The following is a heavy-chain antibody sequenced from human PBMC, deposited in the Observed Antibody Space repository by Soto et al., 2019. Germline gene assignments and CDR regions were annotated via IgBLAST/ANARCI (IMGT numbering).Heavy chain of an antibody. V-gene: IGHV3-15*07. CDR3: TTYPNSGYAT. CDR1: GFTFSNAW. Sequence: EVQLVESGGGLVKPGGSLRLSCAASGFTFSNAWLNWVRQAPGKGLEWVGRIKSNADGGTADYAAPVKGRFTISRDDSKNTLYLQMNSLKTEDTAVYYCTTYPNSGYATWGQGTLLTVSS. D-gene: IGHD5-12*01. CDR2: IKSNADGGTA. J-gene: IGHJ5*02.